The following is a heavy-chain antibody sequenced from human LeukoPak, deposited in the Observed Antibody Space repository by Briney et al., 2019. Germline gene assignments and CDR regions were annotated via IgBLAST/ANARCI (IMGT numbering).Heavy chain of an antibody. V-gene: IGHV3-23*01. CDR1: GFTFSNYA. CDR2: IHGVSET. D-gene: IGHD3-10*01. Sequence: GGSLRLSCAASGFTFSNYAMTWVRQAPGKGLEWVSTIHGVSETYYVDSVKGRFTISRDDSENTVYLQMSSLRVEDTAVYYCAKDRRGGSNGAPTTPGEDYWGQGTLVTVSS. CDR3: AKDRRGGSNGAPTTPGEDY. J-gene: IGHJ4*02.